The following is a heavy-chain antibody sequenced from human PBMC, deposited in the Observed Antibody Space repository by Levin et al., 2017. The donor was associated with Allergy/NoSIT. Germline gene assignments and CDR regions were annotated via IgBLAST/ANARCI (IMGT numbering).Heavy chain of an antibody. CDR1: GFTFSSYW. CDR3: ARAPSLPKQQLVTNRYYYYYYGMDV. Sequence: GGSLRLSCAASGFTFSSYWMSWVRQAPGKGLEWVANIKQDGSEKYYVDSVKGRFTISRDNAKNSLYLQMNSLRAEDTAVYYCARAPSLPKQQLVTNRYYYYYYGMDVWGQGTTVTVAS. V-gene: IGHV3-7*04. D-gene: IGHD6-13*01. CDR2: IKQDGSEK. J-gene: IGHJ6*02.